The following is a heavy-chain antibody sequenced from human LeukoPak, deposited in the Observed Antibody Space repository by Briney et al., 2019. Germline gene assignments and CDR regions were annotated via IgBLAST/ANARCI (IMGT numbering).Heavy chain of an antibody. J-gene: IGHJ6*02. CDR2: IHSSSSYI. D-gene: IGHD4-17*01. Sequence: GGSLRLSCAASGFTFSTYSMNWVRQAPGKGLEWVSSIHSSSSYIYYADSVKGRFTISRDNAKNSLYLQMNSLRAEDTAVYYCARPVYADYEGFYYYSMDVWGQGTTVTVSS. CDR1: GFTFSTYS. CDR3: ARPVYADYEGFYYYSMDV. V-gene: IGHV3-21*01.